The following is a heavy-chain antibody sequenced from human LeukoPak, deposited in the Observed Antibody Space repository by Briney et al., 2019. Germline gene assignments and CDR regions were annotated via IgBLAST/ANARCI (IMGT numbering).Heavy chain of an antibody. Sequence: PGGSLRLSCAVSGFAFSDYSMNWVRQAPGKGLEWVSSISTSSSYIYYADSVKGRFTISRDNAKNSLYLQMNSLRAEDTGVYYCAREQADHWGQGTLVTVSS. V-gene: IGHV3-21*01. CDR1: GFAFSDYS. CDR3: AREQADH. CDR2: ISTSSSYI. J-gene: IGHJ4*02.